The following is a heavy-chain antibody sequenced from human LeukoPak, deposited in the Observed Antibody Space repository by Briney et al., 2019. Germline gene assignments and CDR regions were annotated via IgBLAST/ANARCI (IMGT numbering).Heavy chain of an antibody. Sequence: SETLSLTCAVYGGSFSGYYWSWIRQPPGKGLEWIGGINHSGSTNYNPSLKSRVTITVDTSKNQFSLKLSSVTAADTAVYYCARGQSNYDYYYYYMDFWGKGTTVTVSS. CDR3: ARGQSNYDYYYYYMDF. V-gene: IGHV4-34*01. J-gene: IGHJ6*03. D-gene: IGHD4-11*01. CDR1: GGSFSGYY. CDR2: INHSGST.